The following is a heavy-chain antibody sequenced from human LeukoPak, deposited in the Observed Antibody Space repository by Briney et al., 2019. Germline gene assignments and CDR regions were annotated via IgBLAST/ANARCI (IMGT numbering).Heavy chain of an antibody. V-gene: IGHV3-9*01. Sequence: GRSLRLSCAASGLIFDNYAMHWVRQAPGKGLEWVSGISWNSGSIGYADSVKGRFTISRDNAKNSLYLQMNSLRAEDTALYYCAKGRANSGGGDALDIWGQGTIVTVSS. CDR1: GLIFDNYA. J-gene: IGHJ3*02. D-gene: IGHD1-26*01. CDR3: AKGRANSGGGDALDI. CDR2: ISWNSGSI.